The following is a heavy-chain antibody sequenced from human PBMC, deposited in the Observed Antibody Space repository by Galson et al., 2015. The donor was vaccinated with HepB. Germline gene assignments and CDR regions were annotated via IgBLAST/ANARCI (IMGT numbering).Heavy chain of an antibody. CDR3: ARGALNIAVAGSLRSPFDY. Sequence: SVKVSCKASGYTFTSYYMHWVRQAPGQGLEWMGIINPSGGSTSYAQKFQGRVTMTRDTSTSTVYMELSSLRSEDTAVYYCARGALNIAVAGSLRSPFDYWGQGTLVTVSS. V-gene: IGHV1-46*01. J-gene: IGHJ4*02. CDR2: INPSGGST. CDR1: GYTFTSYY. D-gene: IGHD6-19*01.